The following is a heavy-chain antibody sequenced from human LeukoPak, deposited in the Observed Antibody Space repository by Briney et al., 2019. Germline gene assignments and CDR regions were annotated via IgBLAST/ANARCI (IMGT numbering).Heavy chain of an antibody. V-gene: IGHV1-18*01. CDR2: ISAYNGNT. CDR3: AREKSKYKYGYNH. CDR1: GYNFISYD. Sequence: ASVKVSCKASGYNFISYDINWVRQAPGQGLEWMGWISAYNGNTNYALKIKGRVTMTTDTSTNTVYMELRSLRPDDTAVYYCAREKSKYKYGYNHWGQGTLVTVSS. J-gene: IGHJ5*02. D-gene: IGHD5-18*01.